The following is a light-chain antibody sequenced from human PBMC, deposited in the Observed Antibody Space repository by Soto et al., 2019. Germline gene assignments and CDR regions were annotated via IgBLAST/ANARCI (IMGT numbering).Light chain of an antibody. J-gene: IGKJ1*01. CDR1: QSISIY. Sequence: DIPMTQSPSSLSASVGDRVTITCRTSQSISIYLNWYQQIPGKAPKLLIYASSNLHTGVPSRFSGSASGTDFTLTISSLQPEDFATYYCQQTYSNPRTFGQGTKVDIK. CDR2: ASS. V-gene: IGKV1-39*01. CDR3: QQTYSNPRT.